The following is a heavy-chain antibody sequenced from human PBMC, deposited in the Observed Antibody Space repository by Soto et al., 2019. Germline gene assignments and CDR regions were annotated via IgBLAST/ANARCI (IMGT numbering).Heavy chain of an antibody. J-gene: IGHJ3*02. CDR3: ARAGDYYDSSGPDDAFDI. CDR2: INPNSGGT. CDR1: GYTFTGYY. D-gene: IGHD3-22*01. Sequence: QVQLVQSGAEVKKPGASVKVSCKASGYTFTGYYMHWVRQAPGQGLEWMGWINPNSGGTNYAQKFQGRVTMTRDTSISTAYMELSRLRSDETAVYYCARAGDYYDSSGPDDAFDIWGQGTMVTVSS. V-gene: IGHV1-2*02.